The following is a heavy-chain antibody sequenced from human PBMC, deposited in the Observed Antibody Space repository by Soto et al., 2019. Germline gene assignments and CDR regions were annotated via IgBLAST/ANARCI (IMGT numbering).Heavy chain of an antibody. Sequence: EVQLVESGGGLVQPGGSLRLSCAASGFKFLSYSMNWVRQAPGKGPEWVSYISSSSSTIYYADSVKGRFTISRDNGQNSLYLQRNSLRAEDTAVYYCARDLRYYYGSGSYSAQPGSFDYWGQGTLVAVSS. J-gene: IGHJ4*02. V-gene: IGHV3-48*01. CDR2: ISSSSSTI. D-gene: IGHD3-10*01. CDR1: GFKFLSYS. CDR3: ARDLRYYYGSGSYSAQPGSFDY.